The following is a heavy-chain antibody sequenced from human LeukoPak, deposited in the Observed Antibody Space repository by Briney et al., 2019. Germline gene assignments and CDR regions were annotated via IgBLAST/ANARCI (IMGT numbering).Heavy chain of an antibody. CDR3: TKDPNGDYVGAFDF. CDR1: GFTFSSFA. J-gene: IGHJ3*01. CDR2: ISGSGIST. Sequence: PGGSLRLSCAASGFTFSSFAMSWVRQAPGKGPEWVSLISGSGISTYYADSVKGRFTMSRDNSKNTPYLQMNSLRAEDTAVYYCTKDPNGDYVGAFDFWGQGTMVTVSS. D-gene: IGHD3-16*01. V-gene: IGHV3-23*01.